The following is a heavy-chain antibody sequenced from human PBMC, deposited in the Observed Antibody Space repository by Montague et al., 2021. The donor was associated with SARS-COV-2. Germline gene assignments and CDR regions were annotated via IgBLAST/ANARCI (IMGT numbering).Heavy chain of an antibody. J-gene: IGHJ3*02. Sequence: SETLSLTCSVSGDSISRSHYFWAWIRQPPGMGLEWIGSIYFTGKTXYHPSLKSRVTISIDTSKNHFSLGLSSVTAADSAVFYCARWGLNNAFDIWGLGTMITISS. V-gene: IGHV4-39*02. D-gene: IGHD1/OR15-1a*01. CDR3: ARWGLNNAFDI. CDR1: GDSISRSHYF. CDR2: IYFTGKT.